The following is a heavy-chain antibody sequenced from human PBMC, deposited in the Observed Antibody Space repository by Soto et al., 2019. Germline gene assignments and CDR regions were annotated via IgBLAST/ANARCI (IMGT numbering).Heavy chain of an antibody. D-gene: IGHD5-18*01. V-gene: IGHV1-69*12. CDR2: IIPLFGTV. J-gene: IGHJ3*02. CDR3: ARDQRRDRYGADAFDI. Sequence: QVQLVQSGAEVKKPGSSVKVSCKASGGTFRNYGVSWVRQAPGQGLEWMGGIIPLFGTVNYAQKFQGRVTITADESTSTVYMELTSLKSEDTAVYYCARDQRRDRYGADAFDIWGQGTTVTVS. CDR1: GGTFRNYG.